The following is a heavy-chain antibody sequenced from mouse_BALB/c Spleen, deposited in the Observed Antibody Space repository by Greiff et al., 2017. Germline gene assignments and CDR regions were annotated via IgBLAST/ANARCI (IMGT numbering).Heavy chain of an antibody. CDR2: IYPGNSDT. CDR1: GYSFTSYW. J-gene: IGHJ3*01. V-gene: IGHV1-5*01. CDR3: TRQHYYGSSPFAY. Sequence: VQLQQSGTVLARPGASVKMSCKASGYSFTSYWMHWVKQRPGQGLEWIGAIYPGNSDTSYNQKFKGKAKLTAVTSASTAYMELSSLTNEDSAVYYCTRQHYYGSSPFAYWGQGTLVTVSA. D-gene: IGHD1-1*01.